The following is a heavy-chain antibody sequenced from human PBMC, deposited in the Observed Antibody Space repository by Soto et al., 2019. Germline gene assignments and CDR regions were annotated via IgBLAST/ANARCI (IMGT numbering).Heavy chain of an antibody. CDR2: IYYSGST. J-gene: IGHJ6*03. D-gene: IGHD3-10*01. CDR3: ARMLGRGRGYYYYYMDV. Sequence: SETLSLTCTVSGGSISSSSYYWGWIRQPPGKGLEWIGSIYYSGSTYYNPSLKSRVTISVDTSKNRFSLKLSSVTAADTAVYYCARMLGRGRGYYYYYMDVWGKGTTVTVSS. CDR1: GGSISSSSYY. V-gene: IGHV4-39*01.